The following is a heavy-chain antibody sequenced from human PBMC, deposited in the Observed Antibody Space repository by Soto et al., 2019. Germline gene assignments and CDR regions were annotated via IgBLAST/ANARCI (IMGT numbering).Heavy chain of an antibody. CDR3: ATLGVEYSYGYSDYYSGMDV. J-gene: IGHJ6*02. Sequence: GESLKISCKGSGYSFTSYWIGWVRQMPGKGLEWMGIIYPGDSDTRYSPSFQGQVTISADKSISTAYLQWSSLKASDTAMYYCATLGVEYSYGYSDYYSGMDVWGQGTTVTVSS. D-gene: IGHD5-18*01. CDR1: GYSFTSYW. CDR2: IYPGDSDT. V-gene: IGHV5-51*01.